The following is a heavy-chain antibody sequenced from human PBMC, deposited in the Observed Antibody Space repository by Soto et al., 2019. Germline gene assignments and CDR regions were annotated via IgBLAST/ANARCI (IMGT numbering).Heavy chain of an antibody. CDR2: INNGNGDT. CDR1: GYTYPNYA. V-gene: IGHV1-3*04. J-gene: IGHJ4*02. Sequence: ASVKVSCKVSGYTYPNYAFHWVRRAPRQRLEWLGWINNGNGDTRFSQKIQGRVTISRDISASTGYLELSRLRSEDTAMYYCALSHTGVCSNVECPGGFDSWGQGALVTVSS. D-gene: IGHD3-10*01. CDR3: ALSHTGVCSNVECPGGFDS.